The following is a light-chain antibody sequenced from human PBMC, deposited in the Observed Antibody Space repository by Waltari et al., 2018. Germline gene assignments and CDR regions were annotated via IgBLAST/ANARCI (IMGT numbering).Light chain of an antibody. J-gene: IGKJ3*01. V-gene: IGKV1D-12*01. CDR2: GAS. CDR1: RSISNY. CDR3: QQANSFPVT. Sequence: DIQMTQSPSSVSASVGDRVTITCRASRSISNYLAWYQQKPGKAPRLLIYGASSLQSGVPSRFSGSGSGTDFTLTISNLQPEDFATYYCQQANSFPVTFGPGSKVDIK.